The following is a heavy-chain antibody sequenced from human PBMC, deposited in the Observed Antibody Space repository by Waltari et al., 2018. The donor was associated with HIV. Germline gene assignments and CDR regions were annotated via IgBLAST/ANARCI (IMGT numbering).Heavy chain of an antibody. Sequence: XQLVQSGAEVKKPGSSVKVSXKXXXXTXXSYAISWVXQAPGXXLXWMGGIIPTFGKANYAQKFQGRXXXXXDXSTSTAYMELSSLRSEDTAVYYCARVDSXSWYSGDYWGQGTLVTVSS. V-gene: IGHV1-69*01. CDR2: IIPTFGKA. CDR1: XXTXXSYA. D-gene: IGHD6-13*01. CDR3: ARVDSXSWYSGDY. J-gene: IGHJ4*02.